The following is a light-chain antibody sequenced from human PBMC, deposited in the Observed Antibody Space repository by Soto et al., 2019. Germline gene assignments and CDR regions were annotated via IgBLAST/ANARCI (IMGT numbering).Light chain of an antibody. CDR1: SSNIGSKT. CDR2: SNN. J-gene: IGLJ3*02. V-gene: IGLV1-44*01. CDR3: AAWDDSLNGWV. Sequence: QSVLTQPPSASGTPGQRVTISCSGSSSNIGSKTVNWYQQVPGTAPKLLIYSNNQRPSGVPGRFSGSKSGTSASLAISGLQSEDEANYYCAAWDDSLNGWVFGGGTKLTVL.